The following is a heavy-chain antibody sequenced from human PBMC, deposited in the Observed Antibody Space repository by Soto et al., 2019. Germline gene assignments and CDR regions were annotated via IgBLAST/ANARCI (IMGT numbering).Heavy chain of an antibody. V-gene: IGHV4-59*08. Sequence: SETLSLTCTVSGGSISSYYWSWIRQPPGKGLEWIGYIYYSGSTNYNPSLKSRVTISVDTSKNQLSLKLSSVTAADTAVYYCARQYYYGSGSYSWGWFDPWGQGTLVTVSS. J-gene: IGHJ5*02. CDR1: GGSISSYY. CDR3: ARQYYYGSGSYSWGWFDP. D-gene: IGHD3-10*01. CDR2: IYYSGST.